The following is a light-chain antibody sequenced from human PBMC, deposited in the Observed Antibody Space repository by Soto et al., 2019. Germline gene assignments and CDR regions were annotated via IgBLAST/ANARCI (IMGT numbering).Light chain of an antibody. CDR3: QQYNSKGT. V-gene: IGKV1-5*01. CDR1: QSISSW. Sequence: DITMTQSPSTLSASVGDRVTITCRASQSISSWLAWYQQKPGKAPRLLIYDASSWESGVPSRFSGSGSGTEFTLTISSLQPDDFATHYCQQYNSKGTFGQGTKVDIK. J-gene: IGKJ1*01. CDR2: DAS.